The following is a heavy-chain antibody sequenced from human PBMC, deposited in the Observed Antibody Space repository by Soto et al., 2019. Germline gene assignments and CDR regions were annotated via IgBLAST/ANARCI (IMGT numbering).Heavy chain of an antibody. J-gene: IGHJ5*02. D-gene: IGHD3-10*01. CDR3: ARGRLIRDSGSPSFDT. V-gene: IGHV4-31*03. Sequence: TLCLTCSISGESINNGAYYGNWIRQYPDKRLEWIGYIYFSGSTFYAPSLRGRVTISADTSNNQFSLNLNSVTVADTAIYYCARGRLIRDSGSPSFDTWGPGIQVTISS. CDR2: IYFSGST. CDR1: GESINNGAYY.